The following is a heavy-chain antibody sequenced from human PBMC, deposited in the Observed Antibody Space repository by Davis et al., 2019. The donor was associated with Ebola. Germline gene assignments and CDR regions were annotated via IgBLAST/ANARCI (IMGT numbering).Heavy chain of an antibody. V-gene: IGHV3-64D*08. Sequence: GGSLRLSCSASGFTFSAHTMHWVRQAPGKGLEYVSAISSSGKTYYADSVKGRFTISRDNSQNNVYLQMTSLRVEDTAVYYRVKEGTTTIWVDSDNWGQGTLVTVSS. D-gene: IGHD1-26*01. CDR3: VKEGTTTIWVDSDN. CDR1: GFTFSAHT. J-gene: IGHJ4*02. CDR2: ISSSGKT.